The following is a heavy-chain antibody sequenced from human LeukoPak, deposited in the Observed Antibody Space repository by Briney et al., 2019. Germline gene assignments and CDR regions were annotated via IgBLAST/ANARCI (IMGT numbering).Heavy chain of an antibody. Sequence: GGSLRLSCAASGFTFSSYWMSWVRQAPGKGLEWVANIKQDGSEKYYVDSVKGRFTISRDNAKNSLYLQMNSLRAEDTAVYYCARVRDIVVVEAATHVYYYGMDVWGKGTTVTVSS. CDR1: GFTFSSYW. V-gene: IGHV3-7*03. D-gene: IGHD2-15*01. J-gene: IGHJ6*04. CDR3: ARVRDIVVVEAATHVYYYGMDV. CDR2: IKQDGSEK.